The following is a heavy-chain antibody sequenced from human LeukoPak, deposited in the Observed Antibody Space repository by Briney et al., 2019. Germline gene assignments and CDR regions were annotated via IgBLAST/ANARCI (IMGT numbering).Heavy chain of an antibody. CDR3: ARGGGSGTTYDAFDI. J-gene: IGHJ3*02. CDR2: IIPVFGTT. Sequence: SVKVSCKASGGTFSSYAVSWVRLTPGQGLEWLGGIIPVFGTTTYAQKFQAKVTMTADKSTNTAYLEISSLTSDDTAVYYCARGGGSGTTYDAFDIWGQGTMVTVSS. D-gene: IGHD1-7*01. CDR1: GGTFSSYA. V-gene: IGHV1-69*06.